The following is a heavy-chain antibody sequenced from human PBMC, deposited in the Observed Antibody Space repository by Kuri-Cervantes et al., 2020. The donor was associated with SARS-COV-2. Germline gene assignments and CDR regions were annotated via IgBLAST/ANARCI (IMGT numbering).Heavy chain of an antibody. Sequence: GESLKISCAASGFTFSSYAMHWVRQAPGKGLEWVAVISYDGSNKYYADSVKGRFTISRDNSKNTLYLQTNSLRAEDTAVYYCAREPSGDGDYYYYYGMDVWGQGTTVTVSS. J-gene: IGHJ6*02. CDR2: ISYDGSNK. CDR1: GFTFSSYA. CDR3: AREPSGDGDYYYYYGMDV. V-gene: IGHV3-30-3*01. D-gene: IGHD3-10*01.